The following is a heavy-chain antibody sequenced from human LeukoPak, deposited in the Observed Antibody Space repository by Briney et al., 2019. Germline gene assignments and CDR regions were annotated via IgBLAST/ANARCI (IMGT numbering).Heavy chain of an antibody. CDR2: IWYDGSNK. D-gene: IGHD3-10*01. J-gene: IGHJ4*03. CDR3: ARPIDNGSGSCYFDY. CDR1: GFTFSSYG. Sequence: GGSLRLSCAASGFTFSSYGMPWVRQAPGKGLEWGAVIWYDGSNKYYADSVKGRFTISRDSSKNTVYLQMNSLSSEDTAVYYCARPIDNGSGSCYFDYWGQGTLVTVSS. V-gene: IGHV3-33*01.